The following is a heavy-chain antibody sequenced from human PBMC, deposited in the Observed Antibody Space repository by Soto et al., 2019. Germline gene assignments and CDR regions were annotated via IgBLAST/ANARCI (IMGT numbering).Heavy chain of an antibody. V-gene: IGHV4-59*08. Sequence: PSETLSLTCTVSGGSISSYYWSWIRQPPGKGLEWIGYIYYSGSTNYNPSLKSRVTISVDTSKNQFSLKLASVTAADTAVYFCARSNTRYSSPDYWGQGSLVTVSS. CDR3: ARSNTRYSSPDY. D-gene: IGHD6-13*01. CDR2: IYYSGST. J-gene: IGHJ4*02. CDR1: GGSISSYY.